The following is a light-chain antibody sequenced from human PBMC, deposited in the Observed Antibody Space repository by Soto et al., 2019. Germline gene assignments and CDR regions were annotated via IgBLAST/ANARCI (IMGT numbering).Light chain of an antibody. J-gene: IGKJ4*02. CDR3: QHYNSYSP. CDR1: QSIGNL. Sequence: DIQMTQSPSTLSASVGDRVIITCRASQSIGNLLAWYQKKPGKAPNLLIYKASTLESGVPSRFSGSGSGTEFSLTISSLQPDDFATYYCQHYNSYSPFGGGTKVEIK. CDR2: KAS. V-gene: IGKV1-5*03.